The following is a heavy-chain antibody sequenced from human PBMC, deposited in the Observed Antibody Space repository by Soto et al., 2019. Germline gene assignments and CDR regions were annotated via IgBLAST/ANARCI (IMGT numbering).Heavy chain of an antibody. J-gene: IGHJ4*02. CDR1: GGTFSNYA. V-gene: IGHV1-69*12. CDR2: IIPIFGTP. CDR3: AIGRRSWYFDY. D-gene: IGHD6-13*01. Sequence: QVQLVQSGAEVKKPGSSVKVSCRASGGTFSNYAINWVRQAPGQGLEWMGGIIPIFGTPHYAQKFQGRVTITADESTSTAYMELSSLRSEDTAGYYCAIGRRSWYFDYWGQGTLVTVSS.